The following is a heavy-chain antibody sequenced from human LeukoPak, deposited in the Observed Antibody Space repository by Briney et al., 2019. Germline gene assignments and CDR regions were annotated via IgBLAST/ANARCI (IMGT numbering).Heavy chain of an antibody. J-gene: IGHJ1*01. CDR3: ARGGSYYYFQH. V-gene: IGHV4-39*01. D-gene: IGHD1-26*01. CDR1: GGSISSSSYY. CDR2: IYYSGST. Sequence: PSETLSLTCTVSGGSISSSSYYWGWIRQPPGKGLEWIGSIYYSGSTYYNPSLKSRVTISVDTSKNQFSLKLSSVTAADTAVYYCARGGSYYYFQHWGQGTLVTVSS.